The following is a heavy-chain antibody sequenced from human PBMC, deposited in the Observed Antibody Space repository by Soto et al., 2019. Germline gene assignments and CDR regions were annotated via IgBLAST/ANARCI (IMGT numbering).Heavy chain of an antibody. CDR2: ISYDGSNQ. V-gene: IGHV3-30-3*01. CDR1: GFTFSSYD. D-gene: IGHD2-15*01. CDR3: ARIGYGYF. Sequence: GGSLRLSCAASGFTFSSYDMHWVRQAPGRGLEWVTLISYDGSNQYYADSVKGRFTISRDNSKNTLYLQMNSLRPEDTAVYYCARIGYGYFWGQGTLVTVSS. J-gene: IGHJ4*02.